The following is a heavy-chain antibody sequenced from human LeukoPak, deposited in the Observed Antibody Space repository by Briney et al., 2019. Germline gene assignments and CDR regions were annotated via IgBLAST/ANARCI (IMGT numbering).Heavy chain of an antibody. J-gene: IGHJ3*01. D-gene: IGHD3-22*01. CDR1: GGSISSSSYY. V-gene: IGHV4-39*07. CDR3: ARTNYYDSSGYLPGHAFDV. Sequence: SETLSHTCTVSGGSISSSSYYWGWIRQPPGKGLEWIGSIYYSGSTYYNPSLKSRVTISVDTSKNQFSLKLSSVTAAGTAVYYCARTNYYDSSGYLPGHAFDVWGQGTMVTVSS. CDR2: IYYSGST.